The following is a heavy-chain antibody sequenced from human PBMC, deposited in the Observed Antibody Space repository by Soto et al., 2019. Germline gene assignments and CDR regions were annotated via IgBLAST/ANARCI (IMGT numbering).Heavy chain of an antibody. V-gene: IGHV3-74*01. D-gene: IGHD2-15*01. Sequence: DVQLVETGGGVVPPGGSLRLSCAASGLTFNRYWMHWVRHAPGKGLVWVSHINTDGSNTNYADSVKGRFTISRDNANSTLFLQMNSLRDEDTAVYYCAREFCSGGNCYTYYFDPWGQGIPVTVSS. CDR1: GLTFNRYW. J-gene: IGHJ5*02. CDR3: AREFCSGGNCYTYYFDP. CDR2: INTDGSNT.